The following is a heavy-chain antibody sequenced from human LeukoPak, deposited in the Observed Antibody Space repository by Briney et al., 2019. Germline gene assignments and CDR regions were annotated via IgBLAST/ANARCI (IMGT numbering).Heavy chain of an antibody. CDR3: ARDLLKILAYCGGDCYSLGDAFDI. J-gene: IGHJ3*02. CDR2: INSDGSST. V-gene: IGHV3-74*01. D-gene: IGHD2-21*02. CDR1: GFTFSSYW. Sequence: GGSQRLSCAASGFTFSSYWMHWVRQAPGKGLVWVSRINSDGSSTSYADSVKGRFTTPRDNAKNTLYLQMNSLRAEDTAVYYCARDLLKILAYCGGDCYSLGDAFDIWGQGTMVTVSS.